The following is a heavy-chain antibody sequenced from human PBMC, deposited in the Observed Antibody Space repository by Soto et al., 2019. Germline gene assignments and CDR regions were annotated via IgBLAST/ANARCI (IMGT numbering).Heavy chain of an antibody. J-gene: IGHJ4*02. V-gene: IGHV4-61*01. CDR1: GGPVSSGSYY. CDR2: IYYSGST. CDR3: ARAWRDGYNFYGYYFDY. D-gene: IGHD5-12*01. Sequence: SETLSLTCTVSGGPVSSGSYYWSWIRQPPGKGLEWIGYIYYSGSTNYNPSLKSRVTISVDTSKNQFSLKLSSVTAADTAVYYCARAWRDGYNFYGYYFDYWGQGTLVTVSS.